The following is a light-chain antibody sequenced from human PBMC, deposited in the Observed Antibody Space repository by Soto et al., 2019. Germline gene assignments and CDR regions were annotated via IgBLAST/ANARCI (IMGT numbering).Light chain of an antibody. V-gene: IGKV3-15*01. Sequence: EIVSTQSPSTLSVSHGERVTLSCRASQSVSSNLAWYQQIPGQAPRLLIYGASTRATGIPARFSGSGSGTEFTLTISSRQSEDFAVYYCQQSNNWPQTFGQGTNVNI. CDR2: GAS. CDR3: QQSNNWPQT. J-gene: IGKJ1*01. CDR1: QSVSSN.